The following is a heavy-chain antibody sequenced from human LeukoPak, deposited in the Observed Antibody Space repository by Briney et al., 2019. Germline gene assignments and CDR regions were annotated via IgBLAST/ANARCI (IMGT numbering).Heavy chain of an antibody. Sequence: SQTLSLTCTVSGGSISSGTYYWSWIRQPAGKGLEWIGRMDISGTTHYNPSLKSRVTISVDTSKNQFSLRLKPVTAADPVGYYCGRGRRGSYYFDYWGQGTLATVSS. D-gene: IGHD3-16*01. V-gene: IGHV4-61*02. CDR3: GRGRRGSYYFDY. CDR2: MDISGTT. CDR1: GGSISSGTYY. J-gene: IGHJ4*02.